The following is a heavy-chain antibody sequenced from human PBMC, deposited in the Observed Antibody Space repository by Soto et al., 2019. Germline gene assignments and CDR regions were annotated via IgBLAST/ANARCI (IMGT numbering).Heavy chain of an antibody. Sequence: QVQLQESGPGLVKPSDTLSLTCAVSGYSISSSNWWGWIRQPPGKGLVWIGYIYYSGTTYYNPSLKRXXTXSXXTSKNQFALKLTSVTAVDAAVYYCARREIQGPIDYWGQGTLVTVSS. CDR3: ARREIQGPIDY. CDR2: IYYSGTT. J-gene: IGHJ4*02. V-gene: IGHV4-28*01. CDR1: GYSISSSNW. D-gene: IGHD1-26*01.